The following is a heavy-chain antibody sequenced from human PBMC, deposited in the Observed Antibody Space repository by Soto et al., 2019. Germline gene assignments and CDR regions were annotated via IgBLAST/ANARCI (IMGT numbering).Heavy chain of an antibody. Sequence: TLSLTCTVSGGSFSSGGYYWSWIRQHPGKGLEWIGYIYYSGSTYYNPSLKSRVSISLDTSKNQFSLRLSSVTAADTAVYYCASVPDDSSGPCYGGRGTPVT. J-gene: IGHJ4*02. D-gene: IGHD3-22*01. CDR3: ASVPDDSSGPCY. V-gene: IGHV4-31*03. CDR1: GGSFSSGGYY. CDR2: IYYSGST.